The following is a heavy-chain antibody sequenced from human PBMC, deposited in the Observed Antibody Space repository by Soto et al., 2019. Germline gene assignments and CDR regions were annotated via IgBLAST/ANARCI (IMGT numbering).Heavy chain of an antibody. CDR2: IKIKTDGGTT. CDR1: GFTFSNAW. CDR3: NTVSGTFFGPLDX. V-gene: IGHV3-15*01. D-gene: IGHD3-3*01. J-gene: IGHJ4*02. Sequence: GALRLTWAASGFTFSNAWMSWVRQAPGKGLELVVLIKIKTDGGTTDYAAPVKVRFTISRDDSKNTLYLQMKSLKTEDTAVYYCNTVSGTFFGPLDXWGQGTLVTVSX.